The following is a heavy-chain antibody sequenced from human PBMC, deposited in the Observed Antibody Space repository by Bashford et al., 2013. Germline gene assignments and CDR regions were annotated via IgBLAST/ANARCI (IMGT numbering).Heavy chain of an antibody. CDR2: VYYNGIT. Sequence: SSETLSLTCTVSGGSINTSTGTGSGSPRKGLEWIGFVYYNGITRYNSSLNSRVTISLEKSKNQFSLKLKSVTAADTAVYYCARAHGSGSYYKPLPYALDIWGQGTKVTVSS. V-gene: IGHV4-59*12. D-gene: IGHD3-10*01. J-gene: IGHJ3*02. CDR1: GGSINTST. CDR3: ARAHGSGSYYKPLPYALDI.